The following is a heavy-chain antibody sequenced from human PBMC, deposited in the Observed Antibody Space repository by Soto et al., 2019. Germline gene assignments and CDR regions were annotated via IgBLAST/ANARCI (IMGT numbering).Heavy chain of an antibody. CDR2: IYYSGST. CDR3: ARGRGDTAMAWYY. V-gene: IGHV4-59*01. Sequence: SETLSLTFTVSGGSISSYYWSWIRQSPGKGLEWIGYIYYSGSTKYNPSLKSRVTISVDTSKNQFSLKLSSVTAADTAVYYCARGRGDTAMAWYYWGQGTLVTVSS. CDR1: GGSISSYY. J-gene: IGHJ4*02. D-gene: IGHD5-18*01.